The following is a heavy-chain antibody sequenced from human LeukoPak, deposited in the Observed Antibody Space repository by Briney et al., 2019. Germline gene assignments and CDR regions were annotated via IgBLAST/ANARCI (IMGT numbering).Heavy chain of an antibody. CDR3: AKDYGTTATAVQLRAPYFDF. CDR2: IWYDGSNS. J-gene: IGHJ4*02. D-gene: IGHD4-11*01. Sequence: GGSLRLSCAASGFRFSSTGMHWVRQAPGKGLQWVALIWYDGSNSVYADSVKGRFTISRDNSNNTVHLQTNNLRAEDTAVYYCAKDYGTTATAVQLRAPYFDFWGQGALVTVAS. CDR1: GFRFSSTG. V-gene: IGHV3-33*06.